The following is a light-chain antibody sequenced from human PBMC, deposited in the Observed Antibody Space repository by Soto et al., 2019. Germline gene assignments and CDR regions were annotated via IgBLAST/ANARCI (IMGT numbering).Light chain of an antibody. Sequence: ALQQSPATLSVAQGEKATLSCRASQSVSSNLAWYQQKPGQAPRLLIYGASTRATGIPGRFSASGSGTDFTLTISRLEPDDFAVYYCQQYGHSPLTFGGGTKVAIK. J-gene: IGKJ4*01. CDR1: QSVSSN. CDR3: QQYGHSPLT. V-gene: IGKV3-20*01. CDR2: GAS.